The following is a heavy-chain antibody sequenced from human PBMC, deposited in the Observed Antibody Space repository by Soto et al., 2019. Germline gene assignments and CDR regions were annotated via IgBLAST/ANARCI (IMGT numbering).Heavy chain of an antibody. Sequence: SETLSLTCTVSGGSISSSSYYWGWIRQPPGKGLEWIGSIYYSGSTYYNPSLKSRVTISVDTSKNQFSLKLSSVTAADTAVYYYARDTMGPDYWGQGTLVTVSS. D-gene: IGHD3-10*01. CDR3: ARDTMGPDY. V-gene: IGHV4-39*07. J-gene: IGHJ4*02. CDR2: IYYSGST. CDR1: GGSISSSSYY.